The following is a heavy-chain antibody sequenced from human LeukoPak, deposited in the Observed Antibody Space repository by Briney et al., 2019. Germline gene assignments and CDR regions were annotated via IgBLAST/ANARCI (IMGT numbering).Heavy chain of an antibody. CDR1: GFSFSNYW. Sequence: GGSLRLSCAASGFSFSNYWMSWVRRAPGKGLEGVANIKQDGSDKYYVDSVKGRFTISRDNAKNSLYLQMNSLRAEDTALYYCAKGGAAAGTIDYWGQGTLVTVSS. J-gene: IGHJ4*02. D-gene: IGHD6-13*01. V-gene: IGHV3-7*03. CDR2: IKQDGSDK. CDR3: AKGGAAAGTIDY.